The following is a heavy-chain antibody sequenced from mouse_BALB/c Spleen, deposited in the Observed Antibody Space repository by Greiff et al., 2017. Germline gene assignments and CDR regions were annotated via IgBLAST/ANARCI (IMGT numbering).Heavy chain of an antibody. CDR1: GYTFTSYW. Sequence: VQLQESGAELARPGASVKLSCKASGYTFTSYWMQWVKQRPGQGLEWIGAIYPGDGDTRYTQKFKGKATLTADKSSSTAYMQLSSLASEDSAVYYCARPLYGSSYWFAYWGQGTLVTVSA. D-gene: IGHD1-1*01. CDR2: IYPGDGDT. CDR3: ARPLYGSSYWFAY. J-gene: IGHJ3*01. V-gene: IGHV1-87*01.